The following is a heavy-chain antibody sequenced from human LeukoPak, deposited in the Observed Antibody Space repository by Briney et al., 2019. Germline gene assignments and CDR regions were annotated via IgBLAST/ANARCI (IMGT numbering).Heavy chain of an antibody. CDR2: ISAYNGNT. Sequence: DSVKVSCKASGYTFTSYGISWVRQPPGQGLEWMGWISAYNGNTNYAQKLQGRVTMTTDTSTSTAYMELRSLRSDDTAVYYCARYSGYSVQNWFDPWGQGTLATVSS. D-gene: IGHD5/OR15-5a*01. CDR1: GYTFTSYG. J-gene: IGHJ5*02. V-gene: IGHV1-18*01. CDR3: ARYSGYSVQNWFDP.